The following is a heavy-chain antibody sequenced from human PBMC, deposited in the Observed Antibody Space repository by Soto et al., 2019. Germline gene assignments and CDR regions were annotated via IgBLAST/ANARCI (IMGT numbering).Heavy chain of an antibody. D-gene: IGHD6-13*01. CDR2: MNPNSGDT. Sequence: ASVKVSCKASGYTFTSYDINWVRQATGQGLEWMGWMNPNSGDTGYAQKFQGRVTMTRNTSISTAYMELSSLRSEDTAVYYCARGGHSSSWYIGSDYYYYGMDVWGQGTTVTVSS. J-gene: IGHJ6*02. CDR3: ARGGHSSSWYIGSDYYYYGMDV. V-gene: IGHV1-8*01. CDR1: GYTFTSYD.